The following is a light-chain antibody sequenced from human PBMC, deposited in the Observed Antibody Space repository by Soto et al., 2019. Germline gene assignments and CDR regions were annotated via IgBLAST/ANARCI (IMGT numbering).Light chain of an antibody. CDR3: QQYNNWPPRT. CDR2: GAS. CDR1: QSVSSN. Sequence: EIVMTQSPATLSVSPGERATLSCRASQSVSSNLAWYQQKPGQAPRLLIYGASTRATGIPARFSGSGSGTEFTLTISSLQSEDFAVYYCQQYNNWPPRTFGPGTKVDMK. V-gene: IGKV3-15*01. J-gene: IGKJ3*01.